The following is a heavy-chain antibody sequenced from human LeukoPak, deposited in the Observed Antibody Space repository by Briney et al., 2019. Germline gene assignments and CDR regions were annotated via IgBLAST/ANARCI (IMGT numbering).Heavy chain of an antibody. CDR3: ARDPLSIPFDY. D-gene: IGHD2-2*02. Sequence: HSGGSLRLSCAASGFTVSSNYMSWVRQAPGKGLEWVSVIYSGGSTYYADSVKGRFTISRDNSKNTLYLQMNSLRAEDTAVYYCARDPLSIPFDYWGQGTLVTVSS. CDR2: IYSGGST. V-gene: IGHV3-53*01. J-gene: IGHJ4*02. CDR1: GFTVSSNY.